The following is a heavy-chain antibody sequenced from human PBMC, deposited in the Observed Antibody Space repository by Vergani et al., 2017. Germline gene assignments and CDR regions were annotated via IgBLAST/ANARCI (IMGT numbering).Heavy chain of an antibody. V-gene: IGHV1-69*01. CDR1: GGIFSGYS. CDR2: IIPVFGSV. D-gene: IGHD2-2*01. J-gene: IGHJ6*03. CDR3: ARGSPYCSSTXCQIHYYYYYMDV. Sequence: QVQLVQSGTELKEPGSSVKVSCKASGGIFSGYSITWVRQAPGQGLEWMGGIIPVFGSVNYAQKFQDRVTITADEIMTTAYMELSSLRSEDTAVYYCARGSPYCSSTXCQIHYYYYYMDVWGKGTTVIVSS.